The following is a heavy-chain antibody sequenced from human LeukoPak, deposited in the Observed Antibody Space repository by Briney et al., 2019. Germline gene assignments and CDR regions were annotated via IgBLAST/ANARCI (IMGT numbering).Heavy chain of an antibody. CDR1: GFTVSINY. J-gene: IGHJ6*02. CDR3: ARDTYYYDSSGYDYYYGMDV. V-gene: IGHV3-53*01. D-gene: IGHD3-22*01. Sequence: GGSLRLSCAASGFTVSINYMSWVRQAPGKGLEWVSVIYSGGSTYYADSVKGRFTISRDNSKNTLYLQMNSLRAEDTAVYYCARDTYYYDSSGYDYYYGMDVWGQGTTVTVSS. CDR2: IYSGGST.